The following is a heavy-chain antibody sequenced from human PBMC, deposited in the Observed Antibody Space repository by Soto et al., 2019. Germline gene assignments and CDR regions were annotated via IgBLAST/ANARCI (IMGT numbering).Heavy chain of an antibody. J-gene: IGHJ4*02. CDR2: IIPIFGTA. CDR1: GGTFSSYA. Sequence: GASVKVSCKASGGTFSSYAISWVRQAPGQGLEWMGGIIPIFGTANYAQKFQGRVTITADESTSTAYMELSSLRSEDTAVYYCAGPYSGYDFDYFDYWGQRTLVTSPQ. D-gene: IGHD5-12*01. CDR3: AGPYSGYDFDYFDY. V-gene: IGHV1-69*13.